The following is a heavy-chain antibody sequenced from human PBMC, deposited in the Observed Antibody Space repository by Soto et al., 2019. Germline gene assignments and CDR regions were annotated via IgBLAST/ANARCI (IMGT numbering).Heavy chain of an antibody. CDR1: GFRFDDYV. CDR3: VKEMGSSSDS. V-gene: IGHV3-9*01. CDR2: ITWNSDTI. J-gene: IGHJ4*02. Sequence: HPGGSLRLSCVGSGFRFDDYVMDWVRQIPGKGLEWVSRITWNSDTIAYADSVKGRFTISRDNARSSLFLQMNSLRSEDTAIYYCVKEMGSSSDSWGQGTQVTVSS. D-gene: IGHD6-6*01.